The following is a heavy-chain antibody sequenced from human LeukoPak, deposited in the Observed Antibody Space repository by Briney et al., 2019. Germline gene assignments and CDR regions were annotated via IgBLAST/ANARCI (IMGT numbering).Heavy chain of an antibody. Sequence: GGSLRLSCAASGFTFSSYWMNWVRQAPGKGLVWVSRIASDGSSTTYADSVKGRFSISRDNAKNTLYLQMNSLRAEDTAVYYCARDYCSSTSCLFDYWGQGTLVTVSS. J-gene: IGHJ4*02. V-gene: IGHV3-74*01. CDR1: GFTFSSYW. CDR3: ARDYCSSTSCLFDY. CDR2: IASDGSST. D-gene: IGHD2-2*01.